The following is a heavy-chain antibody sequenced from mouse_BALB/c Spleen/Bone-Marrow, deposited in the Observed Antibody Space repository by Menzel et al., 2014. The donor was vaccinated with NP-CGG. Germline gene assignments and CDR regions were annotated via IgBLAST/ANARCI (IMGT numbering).Heavy chain of an antibody. Sequence: VKLQESGAELVRPGVSVKISCKGSGYTFTDYAMHWVKQSHAKSLEWIGLISNYYGDASYNQKFKGKATMTVDKSSSTAYMELARLTSEDSAIYYCARSGKVRNAMDYWGKGTSVTVS. V-gene: IGHV1S137*01. CDR2: ISNYYGDA. CDR1: GYTFTDYA. D-gene: IGHD2-14*01. J-gene: IGHJ4*01. CDR3: ARSGKVRNAMDY.